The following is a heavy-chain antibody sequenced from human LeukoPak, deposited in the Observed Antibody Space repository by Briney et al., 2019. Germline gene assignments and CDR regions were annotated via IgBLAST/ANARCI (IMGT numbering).Heavy chain of an antibody. V-gene: IGHV3-66*01. J-gene: IGHJ4*02. CDR3: ARVWFGEKGDY. CDR2: IYSGGST. CDR1: GFTVSSNY. D-gene: IGHD3-10*01. Sequence: GGSLRLSCAASGFTVSSNYMSWVRQAPGKGLEWVSVIYSGGSTYYADSVKGRFTTSRDNSKNTLYLQMNSLRAEDTAVYYCARVWFGEKGDYWGQGTLATVSS.